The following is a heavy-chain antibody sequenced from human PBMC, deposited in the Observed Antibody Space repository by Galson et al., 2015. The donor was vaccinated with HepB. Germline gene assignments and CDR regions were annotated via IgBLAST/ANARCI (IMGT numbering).Heavy chain of an antibody. Sequence: SVKVSCKASGYTFTSHVMNWVRQAPGQGLEWMGWISAYNGNTNYAQKVQDRITMTTDTSTSTVYLDLRSLRSDDTAVYYCAMTTYDFAWGSFRDWGQGTLVTVSS. CDR3: AMTTYDFAWGSFRD. J-gene: IGHJ4*02. CDR2: ISAYNGNT. V-gene: IGHV1-18*04. CDR1: GYTFTSHV. D-gene: IGHD3-16*02.